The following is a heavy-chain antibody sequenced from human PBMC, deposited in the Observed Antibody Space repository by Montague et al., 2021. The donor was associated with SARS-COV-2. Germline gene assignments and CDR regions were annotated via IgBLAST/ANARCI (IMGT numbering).Heavy chain of an antibody. CDR3: ARGGYGGWTGYYFDY. J-gene: IGHJ4*02. Sequence: SETLSLTCAVSGGSISSGNWGSWVRQPPGKGLEWIGEIHHSGSTNYNPSLKSRVTMSVDRSKNHFSLRLSSVTAADTAMYYCARGGYGGWTGYYFDYWGQGTLVTVSS. CDR1: GGSISSGNW. D-gene: IGHD4/OR15-4a*01. CDR2: IHHSGST. V-gene: IGHV4-4*02.